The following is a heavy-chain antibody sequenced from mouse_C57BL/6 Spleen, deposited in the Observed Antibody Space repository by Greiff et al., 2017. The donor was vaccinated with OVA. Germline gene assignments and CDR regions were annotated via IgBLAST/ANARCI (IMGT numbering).Heavy chain of an antibody. CDR3: ARGFYYGNYRFAY. D-gene: IGHD2-1*01. J-gene: IGHJ3*01. CDR1: GFTFSSYA. CDR2: ISDGGSYT. Sequence: EVNVVESGGGLVKPGGSLKLSCAASGFTFSSYAMSWVRQTPEKRLEWVATISDGGSYTYYPDNVKGRFTISRDNAKNNLYLQMSHLKSEDTAMYYCARGFYYGNYRFAYWGQGTLVTVSA. V-gene: IGHV5-4*03.